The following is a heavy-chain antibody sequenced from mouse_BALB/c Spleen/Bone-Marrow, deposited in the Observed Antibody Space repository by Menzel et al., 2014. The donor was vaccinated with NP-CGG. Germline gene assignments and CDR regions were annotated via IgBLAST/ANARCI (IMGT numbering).Heavy chain of an antibody. CDR1: GYTFTDYL. Sequence: QVQLQQSGPELVKPGASVKLSCKASGYTFTDYLITWVKQRTGQGLEWIGEIYPGSGSIYYNDKFKGKATLTADRSSNTADRQVSSLTAEDSAVEVCARSNYDGSRYVGGFAYWGQGTLVTVAA. V-gene: IGHV1-81*01. CDR2: IYPGSGSI. CDR3: ARSNYDGSRYVGGFAY. J-gene: IGHJ3*01. D-gene: IGHD1-1*01.